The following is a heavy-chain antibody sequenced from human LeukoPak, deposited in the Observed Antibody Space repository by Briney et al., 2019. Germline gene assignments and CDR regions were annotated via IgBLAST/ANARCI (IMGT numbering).Heavy chain of an antibody. J-gene: IGHJ4*02. CDR2: IKQDGSEK. D-gene: IGHD3-3*01. CDR1: GFTFSSYW. CDR3: ARDEGYYDFWSGYYYY. V-gene: IGHV3-7*01. Sequence: GGSLRLSCAASGFTFSSYWMSWVRQAPGKGLEWVANIKQDGSEKYYVDSVKGRFTISRDNAKNSLYLQMNSLRAEDTAVYYCARDEGYYDFWSGYYYYWGQGTLVTVSS.